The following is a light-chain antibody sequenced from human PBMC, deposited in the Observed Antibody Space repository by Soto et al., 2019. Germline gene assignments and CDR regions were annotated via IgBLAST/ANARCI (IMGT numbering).Light chain of an antibody. CDR3: AAWDDSLNAYV. V-gene: IGLV1-36*01. CDR2: YDD. Sequence: QSVLTQPPSVSEAPRQRVTISCSGSSSNIGNNAVNWYQQLPGQAPKIVIYYDDLLTSGVSDRFSGSKSGISASLAISALQSDDEADYYCAAWDDSLNAYVFGPGTKLTVL. J-gene: IGLJ1*01. CDR1: SSNIGNNA.